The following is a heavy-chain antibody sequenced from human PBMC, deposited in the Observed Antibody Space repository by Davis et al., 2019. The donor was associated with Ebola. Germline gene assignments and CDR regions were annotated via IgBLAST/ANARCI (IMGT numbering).Heavy chain of an antibody. Sequence: PSETLSLTCTVSGGSISSGDYYWSWIRQPPGKGLEWIGYIYYSGSTYYNPSLKSRVTMSVDTSKNQFSLKLSSVTAADTAVYYCARGPVTTNYGMDVWGQGTTVTVAS. V-gene: IGHV4-30-4*08. CDR2: IYYSGST. CDR3: ARGPVTTNYGMDV. CDR1: GGSISSGDYY. D-gene: IGHD4-17*01. J-gene: IGHJ6*02.